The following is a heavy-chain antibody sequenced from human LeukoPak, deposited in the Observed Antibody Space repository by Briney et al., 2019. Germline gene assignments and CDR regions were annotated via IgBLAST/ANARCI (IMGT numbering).Heavy chain of an antibody. CDR2: IYHSGST. J-gene: IGHJ3*01. D-gene: IGHD6-13*01. CDR3: ARRGSWSEKYAFDV. CDR1: GGSINNYY. Sequence: PSETLSLTCTVSGGSINNYYWSWIRQPPGKGLEWIGSIYHSGSTNYNPSLKSRVTMSIDTSKNLFSLNLSPVTATDTAMYYCARRGSWSEKYAFDVWGQGTLVTVSS. V-gene: IGHV4-59*08.